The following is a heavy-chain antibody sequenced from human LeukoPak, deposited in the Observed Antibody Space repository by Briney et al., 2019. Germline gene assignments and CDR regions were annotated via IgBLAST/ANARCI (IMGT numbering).Heavy chain of an antibody. J-gene: IGHJ4*02. CDR2: IYCSGSA. D-gene: IGHD3-10*01. CDR3: ARSFGSGNYFDY. Sequence: SETLSLTCTVSGDSISTYYWSWIRQPPGKGLEWIGYIYCSGSANYNPSLKSRVTISIDTSKNQFSLKLSSVTAADTAVYYCARSFGSGNYFDYWGQGTLVTVSS. V-gene: IGHV4-59*01. CDR1: GDSISTYY.